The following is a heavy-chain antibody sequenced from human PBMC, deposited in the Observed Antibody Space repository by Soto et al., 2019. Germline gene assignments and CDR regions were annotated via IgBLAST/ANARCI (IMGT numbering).Heavy chain of an antibody. J-gene: IGHJ6*03. CDR1: GDSISSSSYY. Sequence: PSETLSLTCTVSGDSISSSSYYWGWIRQPPGRGLEWIGSVYYSGSTYYNPSLKSRVTISVDTSKNQFSLKLSSVTAADTAVYYCARLSNEYSYRYSLYYYYMDVWGKGTTVTVS. CDR3: ARLSNEYSYRYSLYYYYMDV. CDR2: VYYSGST. D-gene: IGHD3-16*02. V-gene: IGHV4-39*01.